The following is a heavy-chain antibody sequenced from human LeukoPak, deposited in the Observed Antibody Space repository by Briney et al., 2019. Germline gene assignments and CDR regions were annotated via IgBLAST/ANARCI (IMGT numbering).Heavy chain of an antibody. Sequence: SETLSLTCTVSGGSISSSSYYWDWIRQPPGKGLEWIGSIYYSGSTYYNPSLKSRVTISVDTSKNQFSLKLSSVTAADTAVYYCARDQNWTFDYWGQGTLVTVSS. D-gene: IGHD1-1*01. CDR3: ARDQNWTFDY. V-gene: IGHV4-39*07. CDR1: GGSISSSSYY. CDR2: IYYSGST. J-gene: IGHJ4*02.